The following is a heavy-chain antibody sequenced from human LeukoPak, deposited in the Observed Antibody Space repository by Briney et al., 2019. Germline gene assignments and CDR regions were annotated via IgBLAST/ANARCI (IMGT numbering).Heavy chain of an antibody. CDR3: ARQTGSGLFILP. D-gene: IGHD3/OR15-3a*01. Sequence: GGSLRLSCAASGFSFSSYWMHWVRQAPGKGPVWVSLISNDESTIIYADSVKGRFTISRDNAKNSVDLQMNSLRPEDTAVYYCARQTGSGLFILPGGQGTLVTVSS. J-gene: IGHJ4*02. V-gene: IGHV3-74*01. CDR2: ISNDESTI. CDR1: GFSFSSYW.